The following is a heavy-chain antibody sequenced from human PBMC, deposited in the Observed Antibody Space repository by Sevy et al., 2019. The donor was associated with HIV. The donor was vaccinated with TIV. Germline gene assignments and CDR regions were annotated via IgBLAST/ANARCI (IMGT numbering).Heavy chain of an antibody. CDR3: ARDLLGNYYDSSGPDY. Sequence: GGSLRLSCAASGFTFSSYAMHWVRQAPGKGLEWVAVISYDGSNKYYADSVKGRFTISRDNSKNTLYLQMNSLRAEDTAVYYCARDLLGNYYDSSGPDYWGQRTLVTVSS. J-gene: IGHJ4*02. V-gene: IGHV3-30-3*01. D-gene: IGHD3-22*01. CDR1: GFTFSSYA. CDR2: ISYDGSNK.